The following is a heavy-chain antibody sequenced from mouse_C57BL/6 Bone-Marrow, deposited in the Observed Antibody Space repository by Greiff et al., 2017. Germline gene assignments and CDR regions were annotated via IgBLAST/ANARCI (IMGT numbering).Heavy chain of an antibody. CDR1: GYAFTNYL. CDR2: INPGSGGT. D-gene: IGHD2-4*01. CDR3: GRGRLRRRYFDK. V-gene: IGHV1-54*01. J-gene: IGHJ2*01. Sequence: VQLQQSGAELVRPGTSVKVSCKASGYAFTNYLIEWVKQRPGQGLEWIGVINPGSGGTNYNEKFKGKATLTADKSSSTAYIPRSSLSSEDSAVYFGGRGRLRRRYFDKWGQGTTLTVSS.